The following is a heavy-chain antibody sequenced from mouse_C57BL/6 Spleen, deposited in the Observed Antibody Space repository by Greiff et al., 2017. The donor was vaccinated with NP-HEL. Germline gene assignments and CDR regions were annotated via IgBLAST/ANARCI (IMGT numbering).Heavy chain of an antibody. Sequence: VQLQQSGPELVKPGASVKISCKASGYAFSSSWMNWVKQRPGKGLEWIGRIYPGDGDTNYNGKFKGKATLTADKSSSTAYMQLSSMTSEDSAVYFCARSHYGRGFAYWGQGTLVTVSA. J-gene: IGHJ3*01. CDR1: GYAFSSSW. CDR3: ARSHYGRGFAY. V-gene: IGHV1-82*01. D-gene: IGHD1-1*01. CDR2: IYPGDGDT.